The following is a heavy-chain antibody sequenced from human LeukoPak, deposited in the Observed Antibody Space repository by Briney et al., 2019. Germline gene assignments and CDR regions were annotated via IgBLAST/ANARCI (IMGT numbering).Heavy chain of an antibody. CDR2: IYYTGSS. V-gene: IGHV4-39*07. CDR1: GGSIRSSDDY. Sequence: SETLSLTCSVSGGSIRSSDDYWGFVRQTPGKGLEWMGSIYYTGSSHYNPSLKSRATISVDTSKNQFSLKLSSVTAADTAVYYCARLRRVGATPFDYWGQGTLVTVSS. CDR3: ARLRRVGATPFDY. D-gene: IGHD1-26*01. J-gene: IGHJ4*02.